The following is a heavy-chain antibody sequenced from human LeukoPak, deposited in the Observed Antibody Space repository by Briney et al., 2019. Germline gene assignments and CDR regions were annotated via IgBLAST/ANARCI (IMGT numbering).Heavy chain of an antibody. CDR1: GFTLNCNY. J-gene: IGHJ4*02. Sequence: GGSLRLSCAPSGFTLNCNYMTWVRQAPGKGLEWVSVIYSGGSTYYADSVKGRFTISRDNSKNTLYLQMNSLGADDAAVYYCSILYSWSFLAPWGIDYWGQGTLVTVSS. CDR2: IYSGGST. CDR3: SILYSWSFLAPWGIDY. V-gene: IGHV3-66*01. D-gene: IGHD1-26*01.